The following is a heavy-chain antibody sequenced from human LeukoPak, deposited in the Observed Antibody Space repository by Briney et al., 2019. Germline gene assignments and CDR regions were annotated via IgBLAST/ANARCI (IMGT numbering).Heavy chain of an antibody. CDR3: ARAPRKYGSDY. Sequence: PGRSLRLSCAASGFTFSSYAMHWVRQAPGKGLEWVAVISYDGSNKYYADSVKGRFTISRDNSKNSLYLQMNSLRAEDTAVYYCARAPRKYGSDYWGQGTLVTVSS. D-gene: IGHD1-14*01. CDR2: ISYDGSNK. CDR1: GFTFSSYA. J-gene: IGHJ4*02. V-gene: IGHV3-30-3*01.